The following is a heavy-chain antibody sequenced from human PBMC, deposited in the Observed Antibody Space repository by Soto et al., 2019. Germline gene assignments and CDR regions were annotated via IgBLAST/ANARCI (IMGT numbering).Heavy chain of an antibody. V-gene: IGHV4-30-4*01. Sequence: PSETLSLTCTVSGGSISSGDYYWSWIRQPPGKGLEWIGYIYYSGSTYYNPSLKSRVTTSVDTSKNQFSLKLSSVTAADTAVYYCARVRGSDYYFDYWGQGTLVTVSS. CDR2: IYYSGST. D-gene: IGHD2-21*01. CDR1: GGSISSGDYY. J-gene: IGHJ4*02. CDR3: ARVRGSDYYFDY.